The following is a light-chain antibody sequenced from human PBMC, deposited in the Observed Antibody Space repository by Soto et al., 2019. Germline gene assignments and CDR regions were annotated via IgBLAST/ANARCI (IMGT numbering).Light chain of an antibody. CDR3: QHYGSSPPYT. Sequence: EIVLTQSPGTLSLSPGERATLSCRASQSVSSSDLAWYQQKPGQAPRLLIFGTSSRATGIPDRFSGSGSGTDFTLSIGRLEPEDFAVYFCQHYGSSPPYTFGQGTKLEIK. CDR1: QSVSSSD. V-gene: IGKV3-20*01. J-gene: IGKJ2*01. CDR2: GTS.